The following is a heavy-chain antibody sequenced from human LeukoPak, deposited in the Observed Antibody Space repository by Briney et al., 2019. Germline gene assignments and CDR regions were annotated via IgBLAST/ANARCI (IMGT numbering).Heavy chain of an antibody. CDR1: GYTFSSYA. CDR3: ARVGADTYYYYYYGMDV. Sequence: SVKVSCKTSGYTFSSYAISWVRQAPGQGLEWMGRIIPIFGIANYAQKFQGRVTITADKSTSTAYMELSSLRSEDTAVYYCARVGADTYYYYYYGMDVWGQGTTVTVSS. J-gene: IGHJ6*02. D-gene: IGHD1-26*01. V-gene: IGHV1-69*04. CDR2: IIPIFGIA.